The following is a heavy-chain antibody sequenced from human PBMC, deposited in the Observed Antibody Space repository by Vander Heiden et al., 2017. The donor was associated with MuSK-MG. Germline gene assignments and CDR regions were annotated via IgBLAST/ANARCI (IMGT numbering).Heavy chain of an antibody. V-gene: IGHV4-34*01. CDR2: INHSGST. CDR1: GGSFSGYY. Sequence: QVQLQQWGAGLLKPSETLSLTCAVYGGSFSGYYWSWVRQPPGKGLEWIGEINHSGSTNYNPSLKSRVTISVDTSKNQFSLKLSSVTAADTAVYYCLCSAYYKGSLVDYWGQGTLVTVSS. CDR3: LCSAYYKGSLVDY. D-gene: IGHD3-22*01. J-gene: IGHJ4*02.